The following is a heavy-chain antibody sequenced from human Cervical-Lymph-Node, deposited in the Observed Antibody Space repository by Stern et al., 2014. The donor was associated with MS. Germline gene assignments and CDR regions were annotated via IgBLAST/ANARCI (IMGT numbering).Heavy chain of an antibody. D-gene: IGHD4-11*01. J-gene: IGHJ4*02. Sequence: QLVQSGPEVRQPGATVRVSCKASGYTFTTPNYGIAWVREAPGRGLEWMGWISSYNGNTVYAQKLQDRVTMTTDTSTSTAYMELRSLRSDDTAFYYCARERLRDFNDYHFDSWGQGTLVTVSS. CDR3: ARERLRDFNDYHFDS. CDR2: ISSYNGNT. V-gene: IGHV1-18*01. CDR1: GYTFTTPNYG.